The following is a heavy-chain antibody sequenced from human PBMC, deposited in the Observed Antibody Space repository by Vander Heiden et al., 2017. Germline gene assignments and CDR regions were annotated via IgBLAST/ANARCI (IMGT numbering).Heavy chain of an antibody. Sequence: EVQLVDSGGALVQPGWSLSLSCAAPGFTFSSYWVSWDRQAPGKGLEWVANIKQEGSGKYYVDSVKGRFTISRDNAKNSLYLQMNSLRAEDTAVYYCARDGYSYGTDFDYWGQGTLVTVSS. J-gene: IGHJ4*02. CDR2: IKQEGSGK. D-gene: IGHD5-18*01. V-gene: IGHV3-7*01. CDR1: GFTFSSYW. CDR3: ARDGYSYGTDFDY.